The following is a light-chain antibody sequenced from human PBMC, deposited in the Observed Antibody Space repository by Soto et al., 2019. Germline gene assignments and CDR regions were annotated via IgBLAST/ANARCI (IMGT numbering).Light chain of an antibody. CDR2: GAS. V-gene: IGKV3-20*01. CDR1: QSITTNN. CDR3: QHFGSSPGA. Sequence: IVLTQSPGTLSLSPGERATLSCRASQSITTNNLAWYQQKPGQAPRLLIYGASNRATGIPDRFSGSGSGTDFTLTVSRLEPEDFAVYYCQHFGSSPGAFGQGTNVDIK. J-gene: IGKJ1*01.